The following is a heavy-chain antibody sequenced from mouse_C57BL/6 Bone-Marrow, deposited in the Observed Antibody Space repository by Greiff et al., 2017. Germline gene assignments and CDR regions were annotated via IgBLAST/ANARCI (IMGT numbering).Heavy chain of an antibody. V-gene: IGHV1-9*01. CDR1: GYTFTGYW. Sequence: VQLQESGAELMKPGASVKLSCKATGYTFTGYWIEWVKQRPGHGLEWIGEILPGGGSANYNEKVKGKGTFTADTSSNTAYMQLSSLTTEDSAIYYCARRGITTLVAHGDYWGQGTSVTVSS. D-gene: IGHD1-1*01. CDR2: ILPGGGSA. J-gene: IGHJ4*01. CDR3: ARRGITTLVAHGDY.